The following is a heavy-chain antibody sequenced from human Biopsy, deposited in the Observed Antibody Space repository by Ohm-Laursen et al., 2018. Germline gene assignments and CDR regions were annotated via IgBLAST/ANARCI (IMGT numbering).Heavy chain of an antibody. CDR2: VYYSGTT. J-gene: IGHJ4*02. V-gene: IGHV4-59*01. Sequence: SETLSLTWTVSGGSISSDWWSWIRQTPGKGLEWIGYVYYSGTTTYNPSLRSRVTISVDTSMNQISLRLQSVTAADTAIYYCARGMRSSGWPYFDSWGQGTLVTVSS. CDR3: ARGMRSSGWPYFDS. CDR1: GGSISSDW. D-gene: IGHD6-19*01.